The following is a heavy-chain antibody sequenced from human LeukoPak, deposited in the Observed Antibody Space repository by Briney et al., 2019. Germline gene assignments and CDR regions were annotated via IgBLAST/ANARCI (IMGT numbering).Heavy chain of an antibody. D-gene: IGHD2-2*01. CDR3: ARGIRYCSSTSCWADFDY. CDR2: IKQDGSEK. V-gene: IGHV3-7*01. CDR1: GFTFSSYW. Sequence: GGSLRLSCAAPGFTFSSYWMSWVRQAPGKGLEWVANIKQDGSEKYYVDSVKGRFTISRDNAKNSLYLQMNSLRAEDTAVYYCARGIRYCSSTSCWADFDYWGQGTLVTVSS. J-gene: IGHJ4*02.